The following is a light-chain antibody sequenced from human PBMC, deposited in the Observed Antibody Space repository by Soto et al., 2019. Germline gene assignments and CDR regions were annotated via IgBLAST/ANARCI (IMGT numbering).Light chain of an antibody. CDR3: QQGYDTPIT. CDR1: LPVINY. J-gene: IGKJ5*01. V-gene: IGKV1-27*01. Sequence: DIRVSQSLSSLSASLGDRVTITCRSSLPVINYLAWYQQKPRKIPNLLIYAASTLQAGVPSRFSGSGCGTDFILTITSLQPEDFATYFCQQGYDTPITFGQGTRLEIK. CDR2: AAS.